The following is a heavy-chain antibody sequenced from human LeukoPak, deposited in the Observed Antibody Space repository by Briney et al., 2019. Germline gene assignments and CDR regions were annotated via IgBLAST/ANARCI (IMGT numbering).Heavy chain of an antibody. Sequence: GGSLRLSCAASGFTFSSYGMHWVRQAPGRGLEWVAVISNDGSNEYYADSVKGRFTISRDNSKNTLNLQMNSLRAEDTAVYYCTKHRGTSVWYLDYCGQGTLVTVSS. CDR2: ISNDGSNE. CDR3: TKHRGTSVWYLDY. V-gene: IGHV3-30*18. CDR1: GFTFSSYG. D-gene: IGHD6-19*01. J-gene: IGHJ4*02.